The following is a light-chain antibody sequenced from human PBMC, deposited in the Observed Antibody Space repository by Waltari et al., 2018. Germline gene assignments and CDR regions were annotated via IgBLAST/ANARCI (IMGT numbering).Light chain of an antibody. Sequence: QSALTQPASVSGSLGHSLTISCTGTHSYICSFASVYWYQQNPGKAPKLILFDVSHRPSGISNRFSGSKSGDTASLTISGLQPEDEADYYCSSYSYITTLQIFGTGTRLTV. V-gene: IGLV2-14*01. CDR3: SSYSYITTLQI. CDR2: DVS. CDR1: HSYICSFAS. J-gene: IGLJ1*01.